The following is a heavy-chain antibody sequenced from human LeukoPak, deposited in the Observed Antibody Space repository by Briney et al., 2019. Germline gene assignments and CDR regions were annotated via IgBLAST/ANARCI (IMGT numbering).Heavy chain of an antibody. Sequence: SETLSLTCTVSGGSISSYYWKWIRQPAGKGLEWIGRIYASGSTNFNPSLKSRVTMSVDTSKNQFSLKLSSVTAADTAVYYCARLNSGWPLDYWGQGTLVTVSS. V-gene: IGHV4-4*07. CDR3: ARLNSGWPLDY. D-gene: IGHD5-12*01. CDR1: GGSISSYY. J-gene: IGHJ4*02. CDR2: IYASGST.